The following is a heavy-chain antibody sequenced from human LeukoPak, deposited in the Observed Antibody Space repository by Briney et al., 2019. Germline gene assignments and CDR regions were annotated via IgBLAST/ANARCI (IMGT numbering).Heavy chain of an antibody. Sequence: GGSLRLSCAASGFTFSSYAMSWVRPAPGKGLEWVSAVSGDRANIYYANSVKGRFTISRDNSKNTLYLQMNSLRVEDTAIYYCAKDGLARGANWFDPWGQGTLVTVSS. V-gene: IGHV3-23*01. CDR1: GFTFSSYA. CDR2: VSGDRANI. CDR3: AKDGLARGANWFDP. J-gene: IGHJ5*02. D-gene: IGHD3-10*01.